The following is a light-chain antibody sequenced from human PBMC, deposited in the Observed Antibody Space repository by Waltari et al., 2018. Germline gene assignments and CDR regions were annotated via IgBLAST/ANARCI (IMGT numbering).Light chain of an antibody. CDR3: QQYNTAPLT. CDR2: WTS. V-gene: IGKV4-1*01. Sequence: DIVMTQSPDSLAVSLGERATINCKSSQTVLNSFNNKNCLAWYQQKPGQPPKLLIYWTSTREPGVPDRFSGSGSGTDFTLTISSLQAEDVAVYYCQQYNTAPLTFGGGTKVEIK. CDR1: QTVLNSFNNKNC. J-gene: IGKJ4*01.